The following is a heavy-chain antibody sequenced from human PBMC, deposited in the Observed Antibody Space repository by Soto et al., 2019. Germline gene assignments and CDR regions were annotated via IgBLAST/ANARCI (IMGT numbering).Heavy chain of an antibody. CDR1: GGSISSSSYY. D-gene: IGHD3-3*01. CDR3: ASAPDYYHFPHYFDP. CDR2: IYYSGST. Sequence: SETLSLTCTVSGGSISSSSYYLGWIRQPPGKWLEWIGSIYYSGSTYYNPSLKSRVTISGDTSKNQFSLKLSSVTAADTAVYYCASAPDYYHFPHYFDPWGQETLVTVSS. V-gene: IGHV4-39*01. J-gene: IGHJ4*02.